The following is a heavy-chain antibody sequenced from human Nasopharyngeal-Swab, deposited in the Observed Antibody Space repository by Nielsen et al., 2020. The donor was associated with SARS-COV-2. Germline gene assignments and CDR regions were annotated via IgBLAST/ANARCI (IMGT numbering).Heavy chain of an antibody. CDR3: ARGIAVAARGWFDP. Sequence: ASVKVSCKASGYTFTSYAMHWVRQAPGQRLEWMGWINAGNGNTKYSQKFQGRVTITRGTSASTAYMELSSLRSEDTAVYYCARGIAVAARGWFDPWGQGTLVTVSS. CDR1: GYTFTSYA. J-gene: IGHJ5*02. V-gene: IGHV1-3*01. D-gene: IGHD6-19*01. CDR2: INAGNGNT.